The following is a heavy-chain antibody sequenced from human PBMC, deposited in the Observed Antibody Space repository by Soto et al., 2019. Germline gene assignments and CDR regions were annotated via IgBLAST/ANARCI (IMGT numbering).Heavy chain of an antibody. J-gene: IGHJ4*02. D-gene: IGHD4-17*01. V-gene: IGHV5-10-1*03. CDR1: GYNFNTYY. CDR2: IDPSVSYT. Sequence: EVQLVQSGAEMKRPGESLRISCQASGYNFNTYYIAWVRQMPGKGLEWMGRIDPSVSYTYYSPSFQGHVTISVDKSISAAYLQWSSLDASDTAMYYCAAYRTGFDHWGQGTLVAVSS. CDR3: AAYRTGFDH.